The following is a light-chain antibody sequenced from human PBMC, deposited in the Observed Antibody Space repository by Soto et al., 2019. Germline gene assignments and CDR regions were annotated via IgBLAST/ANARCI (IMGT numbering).Light chain of an antibody. J-gene: IGKJ4*01. CDR1: QSVYGN. CDR2: AAS. Sequence: EIPMTQSPATLSVSPGERVTLSCRASQSVYGNLAWYQQKPGQAPRLLVYAASTRATGIPARFSGGGSGTEYTLNISSLQSEDFAVYYGQQYNNWPLLSFGGGTKVEI. CDR3: QQYNNWPLLS. V-gene: IGKV3D-15*01.